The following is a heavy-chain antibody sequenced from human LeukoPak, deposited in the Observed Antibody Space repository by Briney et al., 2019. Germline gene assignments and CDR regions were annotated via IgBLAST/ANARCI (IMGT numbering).Heavy chain of an antibody. CDR1: GFTFSSYE. CDR3: ARDFGYYGSGSYPDCFDY. D-gene: IGHD3-10*01. CDR2: ISTSDSTI. J-gene: IGHJ4*02. V-gene: IGHV3-48*03. Sequence: GGSLRLTCTASGFTFSSYEMNWVRQAPGKGLEWVSYISTSDSTIYYADSVKGRFTISRDNAKNSLYLQMNSLRAEDTAIYYCARDFGYYGSGSYPDCFDYWGQGTLVTVSS.